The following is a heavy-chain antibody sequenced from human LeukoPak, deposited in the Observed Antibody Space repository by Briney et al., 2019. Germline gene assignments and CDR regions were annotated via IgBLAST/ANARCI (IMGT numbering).Heavy chain of an antibody. CDR1: GFTFSSYE. V-gene: IGHV3-48*03. D-gene: IGHD3-16*01. Sequence: GGSLRLSCAASGFTFSSYEMNWVRQAPGKGLGWVSYISSSGSTIYYADSVKGRFTISRDNAKNSLYLQMNSLRAEDTAVYYCAREGAVNGMDVWGQGTTVTVSS. CDR3: AREGAVNGMDV. J-gene: IGHJ6*02. CDR2: ISSSGSTI.